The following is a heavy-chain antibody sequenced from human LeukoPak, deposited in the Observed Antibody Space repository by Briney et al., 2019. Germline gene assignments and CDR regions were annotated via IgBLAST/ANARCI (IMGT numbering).Heavy chain of an antibody. CDR3: ARVPHAMVRGVIITEFYFDY. J-gene: IGHJ4*02. CDR1: GLTFSGYS. D-gene: IGHD3-10*01. V-gene: IGHV3-21*01. CDR2: ISSSSNYI. Sequence: KPGGSLRLSCAASGLTFSGYSMNWVRQAPGKGLEWVSSISSSSNYIYYADSVKGRFTISRDNAKNSLYLQMNSLRAEDTAVYYCARVPHAMVRGVIITEFYFDYWGQGTLVTVSS.